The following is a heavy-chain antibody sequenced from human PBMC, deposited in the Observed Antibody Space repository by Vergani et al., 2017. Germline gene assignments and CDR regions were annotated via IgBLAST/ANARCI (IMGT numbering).Heavy chain of an antibody. CDR2: ISSSSSTI. D-gene: IGHD2-2*01. CDR3: ARGTDGVVPAAHARYNWFDP. J-gene: IGHJ5*02. CDR1: GFTFSSYS. V-gene: IGHV3-48*01. Sequence: EVQLVESGGGLVQPGGSLRLSCAASGFTFSSYSMNWVRQAPGKGLEWVSYISSSSSTIYYADSVKGRFTISRDNAKNSLYLKMNSLRAEDTAVYYCARGTDGVVPAAHARYNWFDPWGQGTLVTVSS.